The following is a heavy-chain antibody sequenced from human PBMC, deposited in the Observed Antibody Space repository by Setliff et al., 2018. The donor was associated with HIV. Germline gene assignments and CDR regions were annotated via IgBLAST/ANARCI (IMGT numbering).Heavy chain of an antibody. D-gene: IGHD5-12*01. J-gene: IGHJ4*02. CDR2: IYYTGFA. CDR1: GDSISRGSYF. V-gene: IGHV4-39*02. CDR3: TRERRGDPAMATTRIDY. Sequence: SETLSLTCSVSGDSISRGSYFWGWIRQTPGKGLEWIGNIYYTGFAYYNPSLKSRVTISLDTSKTHFFLNLTSVTDADTAVYFCTRERRGDPAMATTRIDYWGQGKLVTVSS.